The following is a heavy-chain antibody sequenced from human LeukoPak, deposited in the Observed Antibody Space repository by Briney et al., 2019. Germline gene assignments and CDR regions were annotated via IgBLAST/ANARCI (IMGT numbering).Heavy chain of an antibody. Sequence: GGSLRLSCAASGFTFSSYWMHWVRQAPGKGLVWVSRINSDGSSTSYADSVKGRFTISRDNAKNTLYLQMNSLRAEDTVVYYCARVRVDCSSTSCYLYFDYWGQGTLVTVSS. CDR3: ARVRVDCSSTSCYLYFDY. J-gene: IGHJ4*02. CDR2: INSDGSST. CDR1: GFTFSSYW. D-gene: IGHD2-2*01. V-gene: IGHV3-74*01.